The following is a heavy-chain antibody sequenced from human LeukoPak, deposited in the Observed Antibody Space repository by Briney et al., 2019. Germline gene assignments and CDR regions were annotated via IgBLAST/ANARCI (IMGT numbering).Heavy chain of an antibody. CDR1: GGSISSSSYY. Sequence: PSETLSLTCTVSGGSISSSSYYWGWIRQPPGKGLEWIGSINYSGSTYYNPSLKSRVTISVDTSKNQFSLKLSSVTAADTAVYYCARMSVGYDSSGLDYWGQGTLVTVSS. V-gene: IGHV4-39*01. CDR2: INYSGST. CDR3: ARMSVGYDSSGLDY. J-gene: IGHJ4*02. D-gene: IGHD3-22*01.